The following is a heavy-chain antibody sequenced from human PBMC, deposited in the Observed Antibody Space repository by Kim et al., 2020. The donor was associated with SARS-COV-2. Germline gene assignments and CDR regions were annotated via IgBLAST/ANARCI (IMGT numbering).Heavy chain of an antibody. V-gene: IGHV3-30*02. D-gene: IGHD3-10*01. CDR3: AKEHYYGSGSYYIYYYGMDV. Sequence: RFTISRDNSKNTLYLQMNSLRAEDTAVYYCAKEHYYGSGSYYIYYYGMDVWGQGTTVTVSS. J-gene: IGHJ6*02.